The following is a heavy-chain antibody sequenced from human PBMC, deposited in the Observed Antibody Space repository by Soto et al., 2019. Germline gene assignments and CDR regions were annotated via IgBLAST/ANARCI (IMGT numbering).Heavy chain of an antibody. V-gene: IGHV3-53*01. J-gene: IGHJ4*02. Sequence: PGGSLRLSCAASGFTVSSNYMSWVRQAPGKGLEWVSVIYSGGSTYYADSVKGRFTISRDNSKNTLYLQMNSLRAEDTAVYYCASGNYDILTGYWGQGTLVTVSS. CDR1: GFTVSSNY. D-gene: IGHD3-9*01. CDR2: IYSGGST. CDR3: ASGNYDILTGY.